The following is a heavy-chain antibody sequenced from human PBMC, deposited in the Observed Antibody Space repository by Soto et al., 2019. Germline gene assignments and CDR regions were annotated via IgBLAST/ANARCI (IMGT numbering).Heavy chain of an antibody. V-gene: IGHV3-30*18. Sequence: QVQLVESGGGVVQPGRSLRLSCAASGFTFSSYGMHWVRQAPGKGLEWVAVISYDGSNKYYADSVKGRFTISRDNSKNPLYLLMNSLRVEDTAVYYCAKNGGGDWEDAFDIWGQGTMVTVSS. D-gene: IGHD2-21*02. J-gene: IGHJ3*02. CDR2: ISYDGSNK. CDR3: AKNGGGDWEDAFDI. CDR1: GFTFSSYG.